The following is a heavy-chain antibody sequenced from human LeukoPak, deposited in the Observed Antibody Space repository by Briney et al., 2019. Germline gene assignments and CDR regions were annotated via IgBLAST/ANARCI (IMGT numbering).Heavy chain of an antibody. CDR3: ARARITMVRGVITQYYYYYMDV. Sequence: SETLSLTCTVSGGSISSYYWSWIRQPPGKGLEWIGYIYYSGSTNYNPSLKSRVTISVDTSKNQFSLKLSSVTAADTAVYYCARARITMVRGVITQYYYYYMDVWGKGTTVTVSS. D-gene: IGHD3-10*01. CDR2: IYYSGST. V-gene: IGHV4-59*12. CDR1: GGSISSYY. J-gene: IGHJ6*03.